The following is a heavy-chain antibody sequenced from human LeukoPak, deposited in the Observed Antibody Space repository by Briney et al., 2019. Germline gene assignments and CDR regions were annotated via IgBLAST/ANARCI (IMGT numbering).Heavy chain of an antibody. CDR3: VRYSGDADY. Sequence: GGSLRLSCTASGFTVDNYAMSWFRQTPGKGLEWVGFIRSKIYGGTTEYAASVKGRFTISRDDSKSIAYLQMTSLKSEDTAVYYCVRYSGDADYWGQGTLVTVSS. CDR2: IRSKIYGGTT. V-gene: IGHV3-49*03. CDR1: GFTVDNYA. D-gene: IGHD5-12*01. J-gene: IGHJ4*02.